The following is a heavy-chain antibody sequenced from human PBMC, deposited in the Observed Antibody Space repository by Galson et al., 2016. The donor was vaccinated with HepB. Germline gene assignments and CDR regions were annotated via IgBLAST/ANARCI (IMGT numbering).Heavy chain of an antibody. CDR3: ARDPHQV. J-gene: IGHJ4*02. CDR1: GFTFTSHA. CDR2: IEQGGSER. V-gene: IGHV3-7*01. Sequence: SLRLSCAMSGFTFTSHAMSWVRQAPGKGLEWVANIEQGGSERYYVDSVKGRFTIFRDDAKNSLYLEMNSLRVEDTAVYYCARDPHQVWGQGTLVTVSS.